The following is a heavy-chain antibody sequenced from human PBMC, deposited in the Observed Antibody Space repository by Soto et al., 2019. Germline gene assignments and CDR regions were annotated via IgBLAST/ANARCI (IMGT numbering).Heavy chain of an antibody. CDR3: ARAPPPRSIAVAGRDYYYGMDV. Sequence: SQTLSLTCAISGDSVSSNSAAWNWIRQSPSRGLEWLGRTYYRSKWYNDYAVSVKSRITINPDTSKNQFSLQLNSVTPEDTAVYYCARAPPPRSIAVAGRDYYYGMDVWGQGTTVTVSS. D-gene: IGHD6-19*01. CDR1: GDSVSSNSAA. V-gene: IGHV6-1*01. J-gene: IGHJ6*02. CDR2: TYYRSKWYN.